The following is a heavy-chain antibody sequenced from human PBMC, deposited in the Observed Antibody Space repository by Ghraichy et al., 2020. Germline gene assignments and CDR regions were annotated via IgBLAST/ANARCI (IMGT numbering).Heavy chain of an antibody. CDR1: GFTFSSYS. D-gene: IGHD3-10*01. CDR2: ISSSSSYI. J-gene: IGHJ4*02. V-gene: IGHV3-21*01. CDR3: ARAWFGELHTNFDY. Sequence: GSLRLSCAASGFTFSSYSMNWVRQAPGKGLEWVSSISSSSSYIYYADSVKGRFTISRDNAKNSLYLQMNSLRAEDTAVYYCARAWFGELHTNFDYWGQGTLVTVSS.